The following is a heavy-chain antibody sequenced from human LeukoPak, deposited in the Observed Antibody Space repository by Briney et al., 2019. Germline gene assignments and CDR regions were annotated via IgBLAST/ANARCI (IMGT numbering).Heavy chain of an antibody. CDR2: ISAYNGET. CDR3: ARSGRGEDY. J-gene: IGHJ4*02. D-gene: IGHD3-10*01. Sequence: ASVKVSCKASGYTFTSFGISWVRQAPGQGLEWMGWISAYNGETNSAPKLQGRLTMTTDASTSTAYMELRSLRSDDTAVYFCARSGRGEDYWGQGTLVTVSS. V-gene: IGHV1-18*01. CDR1: GYTFTSFG.